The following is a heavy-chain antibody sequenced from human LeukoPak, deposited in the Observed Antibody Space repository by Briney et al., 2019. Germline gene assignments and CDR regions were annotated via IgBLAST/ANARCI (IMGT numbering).Heavy chain of an antibody. D-gene: IGHD3-16*01. Sequence: ASVNVSCKASGFTSTNFAVQWVRQARGQRLEWIGWIIVGSGATKCAQDFQERVTITRDLSTSTLYMELRSLTSEDTAVYYCAADLSNPRMGASYLDSWGQGTLVTVSS. CDR2: IIVGSGAT. V-gene: IGHV1-58*01. CDR3: AADLSNPRMGASYLDS. J-gene: IGHJ4*02. CDR1: GFTSTNFA.